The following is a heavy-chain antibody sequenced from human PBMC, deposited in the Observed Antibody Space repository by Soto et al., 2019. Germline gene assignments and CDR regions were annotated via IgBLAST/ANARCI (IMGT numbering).Heavy chain of an antibody. D-gene: IGHD6-19*01. V-gene: IGHV3-23*01. CDR1: GFTFSSYA. J-gene: IGHJ4*02. CDR2: IGNSGGST. CDR3: AKHFDSGCPDY. Sequence: EVQLLGSGGGLVQPGGSLRLSCAASGFTFSSYALSWVRQAPGKGLEWVSIIGNSGGSTFYADSVKGRCTISRDNSKNTLYLQMNNLRAEDTAVYYCAKHFDSGCPDYWGQGTLVTVSS.